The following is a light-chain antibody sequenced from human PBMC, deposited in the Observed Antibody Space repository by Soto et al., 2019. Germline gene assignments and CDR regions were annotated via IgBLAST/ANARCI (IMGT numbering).Light chain of an antibody. CDR1: QSISSY. CDR2: AAS. Sequence: DIQMTQSPSSLSASVGDRVTITCRASQSISSYLHWYQQKPGKAPKLLIYAASSLQSGVPSRFSGSGSGTDLTLTISSLQPEDFATYYCQQSYSTLPYTFGQGTKVDIK. V-gene: IGKV1-39*01. J-gene: IGKJ2*01. CDR3: QQSYSTLPYT.